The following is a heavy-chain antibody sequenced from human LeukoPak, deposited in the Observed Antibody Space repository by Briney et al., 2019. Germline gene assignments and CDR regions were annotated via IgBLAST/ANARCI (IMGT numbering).Heavy chain of an antibody. J-gene: IGHJ4*02. CDR2: ISAGGGDT. V-gene: IGHV3-23*01. CDR1: GFTFSSYE. D-gene: IGHD4-23*01. Sequence: PGGSLRLSCAASGFTFSSYEMNWVRQAPGKGLEWVSTISAGGGDTYYADSVKGRFTISRDNSKSTLYLQMNSLRAEDTAVYYCAKGKFGTTVVTAFDYWGQGTLVTVSS. CDR3: AKGKFGTTVVTAFDY.